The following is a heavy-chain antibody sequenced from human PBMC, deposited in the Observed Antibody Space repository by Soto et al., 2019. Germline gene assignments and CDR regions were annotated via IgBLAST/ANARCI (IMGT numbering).Heavy chain of an antibody. J-gene: IGHJ6*02. V-gene: IGHV3-43D*04. CDR2: ISWDGGST. CDR3: AKDYSSSSYYYYYGMDV. D-gene: IGHD6-6*01. CDR1: GFTFDDYA. Sequence: VQLVESGGVVVQPGGSLRLSCAASGFTFDDYAMHWVRQAPGKGLEWVSLISWDGGSTYYADSVKGRFTISRDNSKNSLYLQMNSLRAEDTALYYCAKDYSSSSYYYYYGMDVWGQGTTVTVSS.